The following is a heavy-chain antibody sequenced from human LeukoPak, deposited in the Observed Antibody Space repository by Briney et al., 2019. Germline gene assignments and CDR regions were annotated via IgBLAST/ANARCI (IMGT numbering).Heavy chain of an antibody. CDR2: ISSSGSTI. J-gene: IGHJ4*02. CDR1: GFTFSSYS. V-gene: IGHV3-48*04. CDR3: ARDEVGATTEFDY. Sequence: GGSLRLSCAASGFTFSSYSINWVRQAPGKGLEWVSSISSSGSTIYYADSVKGRFTISRDNAKNSLYLQMNSLRAEDTAVYYCARDEVGATTEFDYWGQGTLVTVSS. D-gene: IGHD1-26*01.